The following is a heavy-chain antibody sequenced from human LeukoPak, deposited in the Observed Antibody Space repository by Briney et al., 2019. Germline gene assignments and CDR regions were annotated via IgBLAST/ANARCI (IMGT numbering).Heavy chain of an antibody. CDR2: INHSGST. Sequence: SETLSLTCAVYGGSFSGYYWSWIRQPPGKGLEWIGEINHSGSTNYNPSLKSRVTISVDTSKNQFSLKLSSVTAADTAVYYCARALGIAAAGTSAFDIWGQGTMVTVSS. J-gene: IGHJ3*02. V-gene: IGHV4-34*01. D-gene: IGHD6-13*01. CDR1: GGSFSGYY. CDR3: ARALGIAAAGTSAFDI.